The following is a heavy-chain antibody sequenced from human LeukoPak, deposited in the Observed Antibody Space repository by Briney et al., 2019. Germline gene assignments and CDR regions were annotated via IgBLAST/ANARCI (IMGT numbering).Heavy chain of an antibody. V-gene: IGHV3-21*01. D-gene: IGHD5-18*01. CDR3: ARGREYSFDAFDI. CDR1: GFTFSSYS. CDR2: ISSSSSYI. Sequence: GGSLRLSCAASGFTFSSYSMNWVRQAPGKGLEWVSSISSSSSYIYYADSVKGRFTISRDNAKNSLYLQMNSLRAEDTAVYYCARGREYSFDAFDIWGQGTMATVSS. J-gene: IGHJ3*02.